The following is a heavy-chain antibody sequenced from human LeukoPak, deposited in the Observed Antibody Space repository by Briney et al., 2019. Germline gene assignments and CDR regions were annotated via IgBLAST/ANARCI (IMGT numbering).Heavy chain of an antibody. D-gene: IGHD2-15*01. CDR2: IYPGDSDT. J-gene: IGHJ5*02. CDR1: GYSFTSYW. V-gene: IGHV5-51*01. Sequence: GESLKISCKGSGYSFTSYWIGWVRQMPGKGLEWMGIIYPGDSDTRYSPSFQGQVTISADKSISTAYLQWSSLKASDTAMYYCARQPDGYCSGGSCYESWFDPWGQGTLVTVSS. CDR3: ARQPDGYCSGGSCYESWFDP.